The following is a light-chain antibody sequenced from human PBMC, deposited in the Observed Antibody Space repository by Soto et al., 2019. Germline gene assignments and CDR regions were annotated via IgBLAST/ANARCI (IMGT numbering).Light chain of an antibody. J-gene: IGLJ1*01. CDR2: TNN. CDR1: SSNIGSDT. V-gene: IGLV1-44*01. Sequence: QSVLTQPPSASGTPGQRVTISCSGSSSNIGSDTVNWYQQLPGTAPKLLIYTNNQQPSGVPDRFSGSKSGTSASLAISGLQSEDEADYYCAAWDDSLNAPYVFGTGTKLTVL. CDR3: AAWDDSLNAPYV.